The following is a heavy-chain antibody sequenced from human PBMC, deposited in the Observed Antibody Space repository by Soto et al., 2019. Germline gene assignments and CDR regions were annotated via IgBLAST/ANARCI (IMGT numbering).Heavy chain of an antibody. Sequence: PSETLSLTCTVSGGSISSYYWSWIRQSPGKGLEWIGYTHYSGSTNYNPSLKSRVTMSVDTSRNEFSLKLSSVTAADTAVYYCARSIDSSGYYFSNCWGQGTLVTVSS. CDR3: ARSIDSSGYYFSNC. D-gene: IGHD3-22*01. J-gene: IGHJ4*02. V-gene: IGHV4-59*01. CDR2: THYSGST. CDR1: GGSISSYY.